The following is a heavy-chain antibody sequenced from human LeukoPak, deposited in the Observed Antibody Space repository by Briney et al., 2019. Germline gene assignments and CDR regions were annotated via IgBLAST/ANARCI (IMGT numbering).Heavy chain of an antibody. D-gene: IGHD1-26*01. V-gene: IGHV3-7*01. Sequence: PGGSLRLSCAASGFTFSSYWMSWVRQAPGKGLEWVANIKQDGSEKYYVDSVKGRFTISRDNAKNSLYLQMNGLRAEDTAVYYCAKVADSGSYALDYWGQGTLVTVSS. CDR2: IKQDGSEK. CDR1: GFTFSSYW. CDR3: AKVADSGSYALDY. J-gene: IGHJ4*02.